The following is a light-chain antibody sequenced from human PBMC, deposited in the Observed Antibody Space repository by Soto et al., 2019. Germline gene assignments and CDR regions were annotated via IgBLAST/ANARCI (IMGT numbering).Light chain of an antibody. V-gene: IGLV2-14*01. CDR1: SSDVGGYNY. CDR3: SSFTNTYSYV. CDR2: EVS. J-gene: IGLJ1*01. Sequence: QSVLTQPASVSGSPGQSITISCTGTSSDVGGYNYVSWYQQHPGKAPKLMIYEVSNRPSGASNRFSGSKSGNTASLTISGLQAEDEADYYCSSFTNTYSYVFGTGTKVTVL.